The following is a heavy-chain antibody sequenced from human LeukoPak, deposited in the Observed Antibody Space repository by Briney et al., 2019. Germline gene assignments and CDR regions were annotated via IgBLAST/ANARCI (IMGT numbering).Heavy chain of an antibody. CDR3: ASAKGDYADYGYFDY. CDR2: INHSGST. CDR1: GGSFSGYY. J-gene: IGHJ4*02. V-gene: IGHV4-34*01. D-gene: IGHD4-17*01. Sequence: SETLSLTCAVYGGSFSGYYWSWIRQPPGKGLEWIGEINHSGSTNYNPSLKSRVTISVDTSKNQFSLKLSSVTAADTAVYYCASAKGDYADYGYFDYWGQGTLVTVSS.